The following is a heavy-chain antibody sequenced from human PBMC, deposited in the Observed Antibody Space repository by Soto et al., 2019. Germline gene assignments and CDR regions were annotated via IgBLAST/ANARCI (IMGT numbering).Heavy chain of an antibody. CDR2: IIPIFGTA. J-gene: IGHJ4*02. Sequence: SVKVSCKASGGTFSSYAISWVRQAPGQGLEWMGGIIPIFGTANYAQKFQGRVTITADESTSTAYMELSSLRSEDTAVYYCARGPPYYYDSSGIYYFDYWGQGTLVTVSS. V-gene: IGHV1-69*13. CDR3: ARGPPYYYDSSGIYYFDY. CDR1: GGTFSSYA. D-gene: IGHD3-22*01.